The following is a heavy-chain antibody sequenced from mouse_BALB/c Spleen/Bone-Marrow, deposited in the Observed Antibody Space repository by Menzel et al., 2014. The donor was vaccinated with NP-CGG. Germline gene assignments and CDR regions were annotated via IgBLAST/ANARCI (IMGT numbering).Heavy chain of an antibody. V-gene: IGHV5-6*02. CDR3: ARRGFDNSYWYFGV. CDR1: GFTFSSYG. J-gene: IGHJ1*01. Sequence: EVMLVESGGDLVKPGGSLKLSCAASGFTFSSYGMSWVRQTPDESLEWVATISSGGSHTYYPDSVKGRFTISRDNAKNTLYLQMSSLKSEDTAIYYCARRGFDNSYWYFGVWGAGTTVTVSS. CDR2: ISSGGSHT.